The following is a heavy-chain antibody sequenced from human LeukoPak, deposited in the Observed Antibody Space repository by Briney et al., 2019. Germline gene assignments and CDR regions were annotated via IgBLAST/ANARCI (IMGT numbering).Heavy chain of an antibody. V-gene: IGHV4-31*02. D-gene: IGHD6-19*01. J-gene: IGHJ4*02. Sequence: SETLSLTWTVSGGSIGSGGYCWIWIRQHPGKGLEWIGYIYYSGSTYYNPSLKSRVTISVDTSKNQFSLKLSSVTAADTAVYYWARGGGWPLTLLWSQGILVTVSS. CDR1: GGSIGSGGYC. CDR2: IYYSGST. CDR3: ARGGGWPLTLL.